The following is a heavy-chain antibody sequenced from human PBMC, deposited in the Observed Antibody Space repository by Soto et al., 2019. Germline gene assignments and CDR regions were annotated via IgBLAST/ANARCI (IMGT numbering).Heavy chain of an antibody. Sequence: ASVKVSCKASGYTFTGYYMHWVRQAPGQGLEWMGWINPNSGGTNYAQKFQGWVTMTRDTSISTAYMELSRLRSDDTAVYYCVRREYSSSSAKYYGMDVWGQGTTVTVSS. CDR1: GYTFTGYY. CDR3: VRREYSSSSAKYYGMDV. CDR2: INPNSGGT. D-gene: IGHD6-6*01. J-gene: IGHJ6*02. V-gene: IGHV1-2*04.